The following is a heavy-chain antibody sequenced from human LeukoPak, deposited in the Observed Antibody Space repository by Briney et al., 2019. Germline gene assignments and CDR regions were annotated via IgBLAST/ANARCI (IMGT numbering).Heavy chain of an antibody. J-gene: IGHJ6*03. Sequence: GASVKVSCKASGYTFTTYDINWVRQATGQGLEWMGWMSPNSGDTGYAQKFQGRVTMTRDTSISTAYMELSRLRSDDTAVYYCATYYYDSSGYRPLTYYYYYMDVWGKGTTVTVSS. V-gene: IGHV1-8*01. CDR1: GYTFTTYD. CDR2: MSPNSGDT. CDR3: ATYYYDSSGYRPLTYYYYYMDV. D-gene: IGHD3-22*01.